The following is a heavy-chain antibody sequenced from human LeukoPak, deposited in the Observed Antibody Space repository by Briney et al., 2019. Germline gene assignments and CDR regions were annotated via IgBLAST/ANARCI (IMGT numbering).Heavy chain of an antibody. V-gene: IGHV3-33*08. CDR1: GSTFSSYG. CDR2: TWYDGSNK. Sequence: GGSLRLSCAASGSTFSSYGMHWVRQAPGKGLEWVAVTWYDGSNKYYADSVKGRFTISRDNPKNTLYLQMNSQRVEDTAVYYCARVHWGNYYLNAFDIWGQGTMVTVSS. J-gene: IGHJ3*02. D-gene: IGHD3-10*01. CDR3: ARVHWGNYYLNAFDI.